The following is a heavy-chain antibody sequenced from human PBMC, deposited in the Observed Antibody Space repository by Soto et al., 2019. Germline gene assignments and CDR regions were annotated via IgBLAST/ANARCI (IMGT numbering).Heavy chain of an antibody. J-gene: IGHJ6*02. CDR3: TRAPSAYSRGYGMDV. D-gene: IGHD5-18*01. CDR2: VYYRGTT. CDR1: GGSIINYY. V-gene: IGHV4-59*01. Sequence: KPSETLSLTCTVSGGSIINYYCSFIRHPPGKGLEWIGYVYYRGTTNYNPSLKSRVTISVDTSKNQFSLKMNSVTAADTAVYFCTRAPSAYSRGYGMDVWGQGTTVTVSS.